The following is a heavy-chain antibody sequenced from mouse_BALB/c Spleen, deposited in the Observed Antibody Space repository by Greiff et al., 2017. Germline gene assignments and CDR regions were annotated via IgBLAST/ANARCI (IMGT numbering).Heavy chain of an antibody. V-gene: IGHV5-9-4*01. Sequence: EVKLVESGGGLVKPGGSLKLSCAASGFTFSSYAMSWVRQSPEKRLEWVAEISSGGSYTYYPDTVTGRFTISRDNAKNTLYLEMSSLRSEDTAMYYCARGKYGNYVWAMDYWGQGTSVTVSS. J-gene: IGHJ4*01. CDR3: ARGKYGNYVWAMDY. CDR1: GFTFSSYA. CDR2: ISSGGSYT. D-gene: IGHD2-10*02.